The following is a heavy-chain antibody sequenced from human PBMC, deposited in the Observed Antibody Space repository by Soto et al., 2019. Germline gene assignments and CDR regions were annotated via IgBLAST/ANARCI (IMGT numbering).Heavy chain of an antibody. D-gene: IGHD2-8*01. CDR2: INQDGSDQ. Sequence: EVQVVESGGGLVQPGGSLRLSCAASGFIFSNHWMTWVRQVPGKGLEWVANINQDGSDQYYLDSVKGRFTISRDNAKNSLFLQMNSLRVEDTAMYYCATSMRHTLDPWGQGTLVTVSS. J-gene: IGHJ5*02. CDR1: GFIFSNHW. CDR3: ATSMRHTLDP. V-gene: IGHV3-7*01.